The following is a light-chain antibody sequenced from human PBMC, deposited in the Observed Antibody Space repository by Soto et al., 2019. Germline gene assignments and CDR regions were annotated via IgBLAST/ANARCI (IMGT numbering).Light chain of an antibody. J-gene: IGLJ2*01. Sequence: QSALTQPASVSGSPGQSITISCAGTMRDVGAYNLVSWYQQHPGRAPQLIIYEVRDRPSGISFRFSGSKSGNTASLTISGLQAEDEADYYCSSYTSKSSLIFGGGTQVTVL. CDR3: SSYTSKSSLI. CDR1: MRDVGAYNL. V-gene: IGLV2-14*01. CDR2: EVR.